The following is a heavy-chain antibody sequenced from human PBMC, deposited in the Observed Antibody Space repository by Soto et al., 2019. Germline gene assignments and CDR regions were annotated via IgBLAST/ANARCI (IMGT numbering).Heavy chain of an antibody. CDR1: GTSVRHFY. CDR3: VRDRADFSSTYYHYFSV. D-gene: IGHD6-13*01. J-gene: IGHJ2*01. CDR2: IYSTGTT. V-gene: IGHV4-4*07. Sequence: SETLSLTCSVSGTSVRHFYWSWIRQSAGKGLEWIGRIYSTGTTNSNPSLKSRLTMSMDMSKNQVSLNLTSVTAADTAVYYCVRDRADFSSTYYHYFSVWGRGTLVTVS.